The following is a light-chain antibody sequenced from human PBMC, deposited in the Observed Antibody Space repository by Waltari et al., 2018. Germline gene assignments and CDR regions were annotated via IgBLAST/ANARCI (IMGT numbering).Light chain of an antibody. Sequence: DIQMTQSPSTLSASVGDRVTVTCRASQSFSGWLAWYQQKPGKAPKLLIYEASSLETGVPSVFSGSGSGTEFTLTISSLQPDDFGTYYCQQYKSYPYTFGQGTKLEIK. J-gene: IGKJ2*01. V-gene: IGKV1-5*03. CDR1: QSFSGW. CDR2: EAS. CDR3: QQYKSYPYT.